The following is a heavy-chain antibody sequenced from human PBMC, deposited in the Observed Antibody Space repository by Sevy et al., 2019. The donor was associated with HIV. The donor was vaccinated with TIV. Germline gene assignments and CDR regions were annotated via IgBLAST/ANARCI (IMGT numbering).Heavy chain of an antibody. CDR2: ISGSGGST. CDR1: GLTFTDYA. CDR3: AKDYHAGSGYYPQGAFDI. D-gene: IGHD3-22*01. Sequence: GGSLRLSCAASGLTFTDYAMNWVRQAPGKGLEWVSRISGSGGSTFYADSVKGRFTISRDNSKNTLYLQMNSLRAEDTAVYYCAKDYHAGSGYYPQGAFDIWGQGTMVTVSS. V-gene: IGHV3-23*01. J-gene: IGHJ3*02.